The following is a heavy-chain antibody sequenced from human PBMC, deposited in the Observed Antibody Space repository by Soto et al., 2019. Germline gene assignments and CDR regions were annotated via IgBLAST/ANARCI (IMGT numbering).Heavy chain of an antibody. CDR3: ARVGRLQCFDY. J-gene: IGHJ4*02. Sequence: QVQLVESGGGVVQPGRSLRLSCAASGFTCSSYAMHWVRQAPGKGLEWVAVISYDGSNKYYADSVKGRFTISRDNSKNTLYLQRTSLRAEDTDVYYCARVGRLQCFDYWGQGTLVTVSS. V-gene: IGHV3-30-3*01. CDR1: GFTCSSYA. D-gene: IGHD2-15*01. CDR2: ISYDGSNK.